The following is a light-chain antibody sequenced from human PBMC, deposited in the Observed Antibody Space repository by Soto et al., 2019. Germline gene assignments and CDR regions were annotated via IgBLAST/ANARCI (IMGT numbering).Light chain of an antibody. CDR3: QSFDSSLRVYV. Sequence: QSVLTQPPSVSGAPGQRVTISCTGSRSNFGAGYEVHWYKQLPGAAPTLVIFNNLNRPSGVPERFSGSKSGTSASLVISGLQAEDEADYYCQSFDSSLRVYVFGSGTKVTVL. CDR1: RSNFGAGYE. J-gene: IGLJ1*01. V-gene: IGLV1-40*01. CDR2: NNL.